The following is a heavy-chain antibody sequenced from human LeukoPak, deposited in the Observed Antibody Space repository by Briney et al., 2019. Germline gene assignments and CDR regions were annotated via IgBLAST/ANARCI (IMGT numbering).Heavy chain of an antibody. CDR3: AREARSGWYFDY. CDR2: ISWNSGSI. CDR1: GFTFDDYA. J-gene: IGHJ4*02. V-gene: IGHV3-9*01. D-gene: IGHD6-19*01. Sequence: GGSLRLSYAASGFTFDDYAMHWVRQAPGKGLEWVSGISWNSGSIGYADSVKGRFTISRDNAKNSLYLQMNSLRAEDTAVYYCAREARSGWYFDYWGQGTLVTVSS.